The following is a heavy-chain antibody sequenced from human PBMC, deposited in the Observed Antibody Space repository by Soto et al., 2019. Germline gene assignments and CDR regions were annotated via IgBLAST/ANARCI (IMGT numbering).Heavy chain of an antibody. CDR3: AAGHRYDILTGYPGWFDP. CDR2: IVVGSGNT. J-gene: IGHJ5*02. D-gene: IGHD3-9*01. V-gene: IGHV1-58*02. CDR1: GFTFTSSA. Sequence: SVKVSCKASGFTFTSSAMQWVRQARGQRLEWIGWIVVGSGNTNYAQKFQERVTITRDMSTSTAYMELSSLRSEDTAVYYCAAGHRYDILTGYPGWFDPWGQGTLDTVSS.